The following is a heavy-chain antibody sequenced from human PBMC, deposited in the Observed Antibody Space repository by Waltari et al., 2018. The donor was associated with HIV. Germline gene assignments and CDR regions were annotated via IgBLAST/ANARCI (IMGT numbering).Heavy chain of an antibody. CDR2: IKSKNDGGTI. CDR1: GFTFINPW. Sequence: EVHLVESGGGLVKPGGSLRVSCTVSGFTFINPWLHWVRQAPGKGLEWLGRIKSKNDGGTIDYAAPVKDRFTILRDDSKHTLYLEMSSLKIEDTGIYYCVTDAVAVPLDTAYWGQGTLVTVSS. J-gene: IGHJ4*02. D-gene: IGHD2-21*01. V-gene: IGHV3-15*01. CDR3: VTDAVAVPLDTAY.